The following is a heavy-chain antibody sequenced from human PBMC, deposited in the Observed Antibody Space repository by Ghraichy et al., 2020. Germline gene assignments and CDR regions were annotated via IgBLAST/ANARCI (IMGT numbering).Heavy chain of an antibody. Sequence: SETLSLTCTVSGGSISSYYWSWIRQPPGKGLEWIGYIYTSGSTNYNPSLKSRVTISVDTSKNQFSLKLSSVTAADTAVYYCARLGRSEFDPWGQGTLVTVSS. CDR3: ARLGRSEFDP. V-gene: IGHV4-4*09. CDR1: GGSISSYY. CDR2: IYTSGST. J-gene: IGHJ5*02.